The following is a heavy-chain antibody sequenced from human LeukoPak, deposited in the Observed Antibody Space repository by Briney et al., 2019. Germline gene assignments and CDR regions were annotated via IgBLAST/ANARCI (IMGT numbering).Heavy chain of an antibody. J-gene: IGHJ4*02. CDR3: AREDSGGSCYPD. CDR2: IYSGGST. V-gene: IGHV3-53*01. CDR1: GFTVSSNY. D-gene: IGHD2-15*01. Sequence: PGGSLRLSCAASGFTVSSNYMSWVRQAPGKGLEWVSVIYSGGSTYYADSVKGRFTISTDNSKNTLYLQMNSLRAEDTAVYYCAREDSGGSCYPDWGQGTLVTVSS.